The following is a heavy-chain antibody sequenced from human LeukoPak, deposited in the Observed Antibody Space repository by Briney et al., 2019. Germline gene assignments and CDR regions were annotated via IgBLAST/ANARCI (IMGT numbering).Heavy chain of an antibody. CDR3: ASGRGLYSFYAFDI. J-gene: IGHJ3*02. V-gene: IGHV4-59*01. CDR1: GGSISSYY. CDR2: IYYSGST. Sequence: SETLSLTCTVSGGSISSYYWSWIRQPPGKRLEWIGYIYYSGSTDYNPSLRSRVTISVDTSKSQFSLKLSSVTAADTAVYYCASGRGLYSFYAFDIWGQGTMVTVSS. D-gene: IGHD5-18*01.